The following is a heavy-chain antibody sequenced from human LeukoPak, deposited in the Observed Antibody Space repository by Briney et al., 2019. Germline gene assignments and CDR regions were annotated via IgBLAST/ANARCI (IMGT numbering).Heavy chain of an antibody. Sequence: GGSLRLSRAASEFSVGSNYMTWVRQAPGKGLEWVSLIYSGGSTYYADSVKGRFTISRDNSKNTLYLQMNSLRAEDTAVYYCATMVRYSNAFDIWGQGTMVTVSS. V-gene: IGHV3-66*01. CDR1: EFSVGSNY. D-gene: IGHD3-10*01. CDR3: ATMVRYSNAFDI. J-gene: IGHJ3*02. CDR2: IYSGGST.